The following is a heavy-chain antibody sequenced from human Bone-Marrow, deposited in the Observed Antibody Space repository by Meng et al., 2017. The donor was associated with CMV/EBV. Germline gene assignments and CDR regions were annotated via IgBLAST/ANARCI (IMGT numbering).Heavy chain of an antibody. CDR1: GYTFTSYA. Sequence: ASVKVSCKASGYTFTSYAMHWVRQAPGQRLEWMGWSNAGNGNTKYSQEFQGRVTITRDTSASTAYMELSSLRSEDTAVYYCARVKWGEAAAVGELYFDYWGQGTLVTVSS. V-gene: IGHV1-3*02. J-gene: IGHJ4*02. CDR2: SNAGNGNT. CDR3: ARVKWGEAAAVGELYFDY. D-gene: IGHD6-13*01.